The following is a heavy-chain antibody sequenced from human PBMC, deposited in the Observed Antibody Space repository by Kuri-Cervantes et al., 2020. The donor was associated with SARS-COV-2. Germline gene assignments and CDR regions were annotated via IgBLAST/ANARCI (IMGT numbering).Heavy chain of an antibody. CDR1: GFTFSSYW. CDR2: IKQDGSEK. Sequence: GESLKLSCAASGFTFSSYWMSWVRQAPGKGLEWVANIKQDGSEKYYVDSVKGRFTISRDNAKNSLYLQMNSLRAEDTAVYYCAKIAHVVVIAGAFDLWGQGTMVTVSS. D-gene: IGHD2-21*01. CDR3: AKIAHVVVIAGAFDL. J-gene: IGHJ3*01. V-gene: IGHV3-7*03.